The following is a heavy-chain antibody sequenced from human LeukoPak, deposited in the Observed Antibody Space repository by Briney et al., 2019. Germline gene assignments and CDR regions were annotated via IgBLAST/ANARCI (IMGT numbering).Heavy chain of an antibody. CDR1: GYTFTSYY. V-gene: IGHV1-46*01. CDR3: LVLGYCSGGSCPPNAFDI. D-gene: IGHD2-15*01. Sequence: ASVKVSCKASGYTFTSYYMHWVRQAPGQGLEWMGIINPSGGSTSYAQKFQGRVPMTRDTSTSTVYMGLSSLRSEDTAVYYCLVLGYCSGGSCPPNAFDIWGQGTMVTVSS. J-gene: IGHJ3*02. CDR2: INPSGGST.